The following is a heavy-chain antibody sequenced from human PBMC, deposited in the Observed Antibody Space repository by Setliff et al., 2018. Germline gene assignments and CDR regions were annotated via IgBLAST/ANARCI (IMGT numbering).Heavy chain of an antibody. CDR2: IIPILGIA. D-gene: IGHD6-19*01. Sequence: SVKVSCKASGGTFSSYAISWVRQAPGQGLEWMGGIIPILGIANYAQKFQGRVTITADESTSTAYMELSSLRSEDTAVYYCASPRGAVAGTPPYYYYGMDVWGQGTTVTVSS. V-gene: IGHV1-69*10. CDR3: ASPRGAVAGTPPYYYYGMDV. CDR1: GGTFSSYA. J-gene: IGHJ6*02.